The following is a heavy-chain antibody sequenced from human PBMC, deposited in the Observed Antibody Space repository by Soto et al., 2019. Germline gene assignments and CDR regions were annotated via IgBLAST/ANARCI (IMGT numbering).Heavy chain of an antibody. CDR3: ARERIDDYDILTGHINWFDP. CDR2: IIPILGIA. Sequence: SVKVSCKASGGTFSSYTISWVRQAPGQGLEWMGRIIPILGIANYAQKFQGRVTITADKSTSTAYMELSSLRSEDTAVYYCARERIDDYDILTGHINWFDPWGQGTLVTVSS. D-gene: IGHD3-9*01. V-gene: IGHV1-69*04. J-gene: IGHJ5*02. CDR1: GGTFSSYT.